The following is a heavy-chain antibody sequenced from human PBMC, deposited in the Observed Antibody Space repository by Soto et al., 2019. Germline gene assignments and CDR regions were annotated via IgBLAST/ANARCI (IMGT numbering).Heavy chain of an antibody. J-gene: IGHJ4*02. CDR2: IIPIFGTA. D-gene: IGHD2-2*01. V-gene: IGHV1-69*13. CDR1: GGTFSSYA. Sequence: SVKVSCKASGGTFSSYAISWVRQAPGQGLEWMGGIIPIFGTANYAQKFQGRVTITADESTSTAYMELSSLRSEDTAVYYCASMANRDYCSSTSCYAGDYWGQGTLVTVSS. CDR3: ASMANRDYCSSTSCYAGDY.